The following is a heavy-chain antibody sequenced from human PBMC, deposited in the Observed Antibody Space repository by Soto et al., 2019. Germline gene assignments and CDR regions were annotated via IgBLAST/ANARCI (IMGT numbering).Heavy chain of an antibody. Sequence: QVQLVQSGAEVKKPGASVKVSCKASGYRFSSFGIIWVRQAPGQGLEWMGWISAYNGNTNYAQEFQGRVTMSTDTSTSSAYMELRSLRSDDTAVYYCARPLDYYFYAMDAWGQGTTVTVSS. CDR3: ARPLDYYFYAMDA. CDR2: ISAYNGNT. V-gene: IGHV1-18*01. J-gene: IGHJ6*02. CDR1: GYRFSSFG.